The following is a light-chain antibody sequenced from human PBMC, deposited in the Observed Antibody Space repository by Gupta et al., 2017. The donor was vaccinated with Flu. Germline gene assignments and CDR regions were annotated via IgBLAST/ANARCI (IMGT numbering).Light chain of an antibody. CDR3: QEAGGFLRSWT. CDR1: QDISRW. Sequence: DIQMTQSPYSVSASVGDRVTITCRASQDISRWLAWYQQKPGQAPKLLISAASNLQTGVPSRFSGSGSGTDFTLTITNLQADDVATYYCQEAGGFLRSWTFGQGTTV. CDR2: AAS. V-gene: IGKV1-12*01. J-gene: IGKJ1*01.